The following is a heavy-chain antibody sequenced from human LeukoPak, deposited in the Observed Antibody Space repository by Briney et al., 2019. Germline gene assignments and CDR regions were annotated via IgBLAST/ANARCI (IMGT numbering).Heavy chain of an antibody. CDR1: GITFRNDG. CDR2: ISDDGNNK. Sequence: GGPLRLPCAALGITFRNDGMPGVRQAPGKGREWVAVISDDGNNKYYAGAVKGRFTISRDNPKNTLYLQMNSLRTEDTAVYYCAKGPDYGDYSWGQGTLVTVSS. D-gene: IGHD4-17*01. V-gene: IGHV3-30*18. J-gene: IGHJ5*02. CDR3: AKGPDYGDYS.